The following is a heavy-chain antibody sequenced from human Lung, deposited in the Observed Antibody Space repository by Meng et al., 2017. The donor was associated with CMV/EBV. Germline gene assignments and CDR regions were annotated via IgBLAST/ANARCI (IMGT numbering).Heavy chain of an antibody. CDR3: VTVRYDAKGSTYYRSFDY. Sequence: SCEASGFTFNSYSMNWVRQAPGKGLDWVANIKEDGSEQHYVESVKGRFTISRDNAKNSLYLQMNSLRAEDTAVYYCVTVRYDAKGSTYYRSFDYXGQGXLVTVSS. CDR2: IKEDGSEQ. CDR1: GFTFNSYS. V-gene: IGHV3-7*01. J-gene: IGHJ4*02. D-gene: IGHD4/OR15-4a*01.